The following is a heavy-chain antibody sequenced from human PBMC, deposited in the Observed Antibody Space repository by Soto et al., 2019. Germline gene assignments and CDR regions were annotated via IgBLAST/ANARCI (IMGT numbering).Heavy chain of an antibody. V-gene: IGHV4-59*08. CDR3: ARGPGGYSGYDRRSHTDYYYMDV. CDR1: GGSISSYY. Sequence: SETLSLTCTVSGGSISSYYWSWIRQPPGKGLEWIGYIYYSGSTNYNPSLKSRVTISVDTSKNQFSLKLSSVTAADTAVYYCARGPGGYSGYDRRSHTDYYYMDVWGKGTTVTVSS. CDR2: IYYSGST. D-gene: IGHD5-12*01. J-gene: IGHJ6*03.